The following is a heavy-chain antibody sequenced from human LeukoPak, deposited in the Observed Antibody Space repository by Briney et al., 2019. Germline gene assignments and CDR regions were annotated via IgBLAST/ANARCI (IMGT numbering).Heavy chain of an antibody. CDR2: ISSSSSYI. V-gene: IGHV3-21*01. J-gene: IGHJ6*02. CDR3: AKDLAPYYYYGMDV. CDR1: GFTFSSYS. Sequence: GGSLRLSCAASGFTFSSYSMNWVRQAPGKGLEWVSSISSSSSYIYYADSVKGRFTISRDNSKNTLYLQMNSLRVEDTAVYYCAKDLAPYYYYGMDVWGQGTTVTVSS.